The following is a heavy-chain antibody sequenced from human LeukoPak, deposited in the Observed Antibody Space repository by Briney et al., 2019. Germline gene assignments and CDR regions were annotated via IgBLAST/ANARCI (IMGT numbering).Heavy chain of an antibody. CDR2: ISGSGGST. Sequence: GGSLRLSCAASGFTFSSYAMSWVRQAPGKGLEWVSAISGSGGSTYYADSVKGRFTISRDNSKNTLYLQMNSLRAEDTAVYYCAKDQEYCSGGSCYQYMPNFDYWGQGTLVTVSS. D-gene: IGHD2-15*01. CDR1: GFTFSSYA. CDR3: AKDQEYCSGGSCYQYMPNFDY. J-gene: IGHJ4*02. V-gene: IGHV3-23*01.